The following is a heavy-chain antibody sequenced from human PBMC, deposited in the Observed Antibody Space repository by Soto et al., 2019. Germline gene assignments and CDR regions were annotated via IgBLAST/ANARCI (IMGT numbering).Heavy chain of an antibody. D-gene: IGHD6-13*01. J-gene: IGHJ4*02. CDR1: GLSISSDNW. CDR3: ARDQGSPPGH. CDR2: IHHSGST. Sequence: QVQLQESGPGLVRPSGTVSLTCAVSGLSISSDNWWSWVRQPPGKGLEWSGEIHHSGSTNYKPSLKSRVTMSVVPSKDLFSMTLNSVTAADTAYYYCARDQGSPPGHWGQGTLVSAAS. V-gene: IGHV4-4*02.